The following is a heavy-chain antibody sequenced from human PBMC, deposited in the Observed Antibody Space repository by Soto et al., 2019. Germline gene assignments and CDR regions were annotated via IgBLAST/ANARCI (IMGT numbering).Heavy chain of an antibody. CDR1: GGPVNSGSYY. V-gene: IGHV4-61*01. CDR3: ARDFDYFDY. Sequence: PWETLSLTCTVSGGPVNSGSYYWSWIRQPPGKGLEWIGYVYYTGRTNYNPSLKSRVTISLDTSKNQFSLMLTSVTAADTAVYYCARDFDYFDYWGQGTVVT. J-gene: IGHJ4*02. CDR2: VYYTGRT. D-gene: IGHD3-3*01.